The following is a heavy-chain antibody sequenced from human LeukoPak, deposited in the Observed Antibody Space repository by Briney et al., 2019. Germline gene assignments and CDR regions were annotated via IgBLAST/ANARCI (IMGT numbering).Heavy chain of an antibody. CDR3: AKAGAVVVVAAKYFDY. CDR2: ISGSGHRT. V-gene: IGHV3-23*01. Sequence: GGTLRLSCAASGFTFSNYGVSWVRQAPGKGLEWVSGISGSGHRTYYADSVKGRFTISRDNSKNTLYLQMNSLRAEDTAVYYCAKAGAVVVVAAKYFDYWGQGTLVTVSS. CDR1: GFTFSNYG. D-gene: IGHD2-15*01. J-gene: IGHJ4*02.